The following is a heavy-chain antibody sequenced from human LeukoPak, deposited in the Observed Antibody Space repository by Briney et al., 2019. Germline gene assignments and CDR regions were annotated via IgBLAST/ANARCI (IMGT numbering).Heavy chain of an antibody. CDR3: ARGRVSGSYYKGDAFDI. D-gene: IGHD1-26*01. J-gene: IGHJ3*02. Sequence: SVKVSCKASGFTFTSSAMQWVRQARGQRLEWIGWIVVGSGNTNYAQKFQERVTITRDMSTSTAYMELSSLRSEDTAVYYCARGRVSGSYYKGDAFDIWGQGTMVTVSS. CDR1: GFTFTSSA. V-gene: IGHV1-58*02. CDR2: IVVGSGNT.